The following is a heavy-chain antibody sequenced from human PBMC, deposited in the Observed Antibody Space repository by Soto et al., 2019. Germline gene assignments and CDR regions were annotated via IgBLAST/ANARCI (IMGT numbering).Heavy chain of an antibody. V-gene: IGHV3-9*01. CDR1: GFTFDDYA. D-gene: IGHD3-3*01. J-gene: IGHJ4*02. Sequence: GGSLSLSCAASGFTFDDYAMHWVRQAPGKGLEWVSGISWNSGSIGYADSVKGRFTISRDNAKNSLYLQMNSLRAEDTALYYCAKAPDFWSGYYALDYWGQGTLVTVSS. CDR2: ISWNSGSI. CDR3: AKAPDFWSGYYALDY.